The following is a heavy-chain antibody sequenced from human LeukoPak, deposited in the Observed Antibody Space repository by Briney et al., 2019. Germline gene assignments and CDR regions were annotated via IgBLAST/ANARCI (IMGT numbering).Heavy chain of an antibody. V-gene: IGHV4-59*01. Sequence: SETLSLTCTVSGGSIGTYSWNWIRQPPGKGLEWIGYIYYSGTTNYNPSLKSRVTISVDTSKNQFSLKLSSVTAADTAVYYCARDRTTSIVVGDYYYGMDVWGQGTTVTVSS. CDR1: GGSIGTYS. J-gene: IGHJ6*02. CDR3: ARDRTTSIVVGDYYYGMDV. D-gene: IGHD2-2*01. CDR2: IYYSGTT.